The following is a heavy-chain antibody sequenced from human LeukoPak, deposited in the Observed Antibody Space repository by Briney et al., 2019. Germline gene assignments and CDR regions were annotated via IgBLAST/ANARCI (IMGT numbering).Heavy chain of an antibody. Sequence: GGSLRLSCAASGFTVSSNYMSWVRQAPGKGLEWVSVIYSGGSTYYADSVKGRFTISRDNSKNTLYLQMNSLRAEDTAVYYCAKRREIYCDSRGYVDHWGQGTLVTVSS. J-gene: IGHJ4*02. V-gene: IGHV3-53*01. CDR3: AKRREIYCDSRGYVDH. D-gene: IGHD3-22*01. CDR1: GFTVSSNY. CDR2: IYSGGST.